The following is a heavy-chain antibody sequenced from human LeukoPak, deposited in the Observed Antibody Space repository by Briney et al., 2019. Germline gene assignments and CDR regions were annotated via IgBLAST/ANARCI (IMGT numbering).Heavy chain of an antibody. D-gene: IGHD2-2*01. J-gene: IGHJ5*02. Sequence: SETLSLTCTASGFSISSYYWSWIRQPPGKGLEWIGYIYYSGSTNYNPSLKSRVPISVDPSKNPFSLKLSSVTAADTAVYYCARLRYYCSSTSCYPPWFDPWGQGTLVTVSS. V-gene: IGHV4-59*01. CDR2: IYYSGST. CDR1: GFSISSYY. CDR3: ARLRYYCSSTSCYPPWFDP.